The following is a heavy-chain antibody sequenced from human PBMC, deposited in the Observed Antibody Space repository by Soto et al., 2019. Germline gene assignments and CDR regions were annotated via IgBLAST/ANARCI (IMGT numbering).Heavy chain of an antibody. J-gene: IGHJ6*02. V-gene: IGHV4-31*03. Sequence: SETLSLTCTVSGGSISSGGYYWSWIRQHPGKGLEWIGYIYYSGSTYYNPSPKSRVTVSVDTSKNQFSLKLSSVTAADTAVYYCARVHGSGSYYKYYYGMDVWGQGTTVTVSS. D-gene: IGHD3-10*01. CDR2: IYYSGST. CDR3: ARVHGSGSYYKYYYGMDV. CDR1: GGSISSGGYY.